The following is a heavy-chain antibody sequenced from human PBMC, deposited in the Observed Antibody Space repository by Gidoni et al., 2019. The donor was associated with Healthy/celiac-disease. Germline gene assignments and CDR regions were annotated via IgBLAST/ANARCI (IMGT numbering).Heavy chain of an antibody. CDR1: GGSISSSSSY. V-gene: IGHV4-39*01. J-gene: IGHJ5*02. CDR3: ARTYCTNGVCYFGWFDP. D-gene: IGHD2-8*01. CDR2: IYYSGST. Sequence: QLQLQESGPGLVKPSETLSLTCTVSGGSISSSSSYWGWLRQPPGKGLEWIGSIYYSGSTYYNPSLKSRVTISVDTSKNQFSLKLSSVTAADTAVYYCARTYCTNGVCYFGWFDPWGQGTLVTVSS.